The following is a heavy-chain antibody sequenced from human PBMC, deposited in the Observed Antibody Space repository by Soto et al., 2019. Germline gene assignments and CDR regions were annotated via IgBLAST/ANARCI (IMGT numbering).Heavy chain of an antibody. V-gene: IGHV4-31*03. CDR2: IYYSGST. J-gene: IGHJ6*02. Sequence: SETLSLTCTVSGGSISSGGYYWSWIRQHPGKGLEWIGYIYYSGSTYYNPSLKSRVTISVDTSKNQFSLKLSSVTAADTAVYYCARVLARMNYDTRTGMYVWAQGTTVPVSS. CDR1: GGSISSGGYY. D-gene: IGHD3-22*01. CDR3: ARVLARMNYDTRTGMYV.